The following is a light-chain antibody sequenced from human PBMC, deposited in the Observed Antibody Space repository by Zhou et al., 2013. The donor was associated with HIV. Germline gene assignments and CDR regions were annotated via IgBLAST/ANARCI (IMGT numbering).Light chain of an antibody. CDR2: DAS. V-gene: IGKV1-33*01. CDR3: QRYEHLVWT. Sequence: DIQMTQSPSSLSASVGDRVTITCQASQDISVYLNWFQQRPGKAPKLLISDASRLHTGVPSRFSGSGSGTHFTLTISSLQPEDIATYYCQRYEHLVWTFGQGTKVEIK. J-gene: IGKJ1*01. CDR1: QDISVY.